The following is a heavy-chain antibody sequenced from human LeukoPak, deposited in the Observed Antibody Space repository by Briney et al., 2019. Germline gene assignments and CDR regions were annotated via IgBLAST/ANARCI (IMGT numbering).Heavy chain of an antibody. V-gene: IGHV4-39*01. D-gene: IGHD2-8*02. CDR3: AVAGARYSDTGGLYAFDF. Sequence: SETLSLTCTVSGASISSGSYFWGWIRQPPGKGLEWIGTIYYSGSPYCNPSFKSRVTISVDASKNQFSLKLNSVTAADTAVYFCAVAGARYSDTGGLYAFDFWGRGTMVTVSS. J-gene: IGHJ3*01. CDR1: GASISSGSYF. CDR2: IYYSGSP.